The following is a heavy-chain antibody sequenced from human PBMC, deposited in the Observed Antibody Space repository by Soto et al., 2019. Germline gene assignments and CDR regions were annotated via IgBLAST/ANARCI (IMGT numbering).Heavy chain of an antibody. V-gene: IGHV3-23*01. CDR1: GXIFSDYS. J-gene: IGHJ2*01. CDR2: ISASGGKI. D-gene: IGHD3-16*01. CDR3: AKVAGGLGYFDL. Sequence: GSLRLSCVASGXIFSDYSMTWVRQAPGKGLQWVATISASGGKIEYANSLKCRFTISRDNSNNSFYLQLSVLTADDTAVHYCAKVAGGLGYFDLWGRGTLVTVSS.